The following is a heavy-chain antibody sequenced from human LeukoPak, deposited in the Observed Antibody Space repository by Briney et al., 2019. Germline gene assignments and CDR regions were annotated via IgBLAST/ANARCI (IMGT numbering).Heavy chain of an antibody. D-gene: IGHD5-12*01. J-gene: IGHJ5*02. Sequence: PGGSLRLSCAASGFTFSSYAMSWVRLAPGKGLEWVSAISGSGGSTYYADPVKGRFTISRDNSKNTLYLQMNSLRAEDTAVYYCARERSRYSGYDEPRLGFDPWGQGTLVTVSS. V-gene: IGHV3-23*01. CDR2: ISGSGGST. CDR3: ARERSRYSGYDEPRLGFDP. CDR1: GFTFSSYA.